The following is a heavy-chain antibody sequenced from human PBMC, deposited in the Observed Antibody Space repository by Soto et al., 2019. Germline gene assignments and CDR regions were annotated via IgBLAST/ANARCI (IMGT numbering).Heavy chain of an antibody. D-gene: IGHD7-27*01. V-gene: IGHV3-9*01. Sequence: EVQLVESGGGVVQPGRSLRLSCEASGFTFDDYAMHWVRQAPGKGLEWVSGISWNSGSIGYADAVKGRFTISRDNAKNSLYLDVNSLRPEDTALYLCAKETQSNLGTGGFDYWGQGMILSVSS. CDR2: ISWNSGSI. CDR3: AKETQSNLGTGGFDY. J-gene: IGHJ4*02. CDR1: GFTFDDYA.